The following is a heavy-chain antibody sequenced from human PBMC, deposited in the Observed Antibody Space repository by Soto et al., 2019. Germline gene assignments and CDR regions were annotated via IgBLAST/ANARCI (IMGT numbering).Heavy chain of an antibody. J-gene: IGHJ5*02. V-gene: IGHV1-2*04. CDR1: GYTFTGYY. D-gene: IGHD2-15*01. CDR3: VRSGAPRGYCSGGSCPFDP. CDR2: INPNSGGT. Sequence: ASVKVSCKASGYTFTGYYMHWVRPAPGQGLEWMGWINPNSGGTNYAQKFQGWVTMTRDTSISTAYMELSRLRSDDTAVYYCVRSGAPRGYCSGGSCPFDPWGQGTLVTVSS.